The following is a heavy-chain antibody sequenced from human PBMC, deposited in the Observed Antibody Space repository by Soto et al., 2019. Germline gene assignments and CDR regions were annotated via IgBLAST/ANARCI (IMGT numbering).Heavy chain of an antibody. V-gene: IGHV4-34*01. J-gene: IGHJ5*02. CDR2: VNHSGST. CDR1: GGSVGGYY. CDR3: ASGRVAAAGSLSGFDP. Sequence: PSETLALTCAVYGGSVGGYYWSWIRQPPGKGLEWIGEVNHSGSTNYNPSLKSRVTISVDTSQNQFSLKLSSVTAADTAVYYCASGRVAAAGSLSGFDPWGQGTLVTVSS. D-gene: IGHD6-13*01.